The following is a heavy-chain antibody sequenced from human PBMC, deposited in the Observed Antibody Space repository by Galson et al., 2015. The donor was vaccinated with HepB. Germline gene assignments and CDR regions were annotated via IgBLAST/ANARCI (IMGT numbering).Heavy chain of an antibody. CDR1: GFTFSSYA. Sequence: SLRLSCAASGFTFSSYAMSWVRQAPGKGLEWVSAISGSGGSTYYADSVKGRFTISRDNSKNTLYLQMNSLRAEDTAVYYCARTVEQYYDFWSCEDWGQGTLVTVSS. J-gene: IGHJ4*02. D-gene: IGHD3-3*01. CDR2: ISGSGGST. CDR3: ARTVEQYYDFWSCED. V-gene: IGHV3-23*01.